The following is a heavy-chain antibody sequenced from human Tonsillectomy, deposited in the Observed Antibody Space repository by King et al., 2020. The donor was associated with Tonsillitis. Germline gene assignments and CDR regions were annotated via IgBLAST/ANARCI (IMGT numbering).Heavy chain of an antibody. D-gene: IGHD4-17*01. V-gene: IGHV4-31*03. J-gene: IGHJ4*02. CDR2: IYHSGPT. CDR3: ARNRDYGDYVDF. Sequence: VQLQESGPGLVRPSQTLSLICSVSGDSLTSGGYFWCWIRQHPDKGLEGIGSIYHSGPTYHTPSLRSRLFMSVDTSKNQFSLRLTSVTAADTAVYYCARNRDYGDYVDFWGQGTLVAVSS. CDR1: GDSLTSGGYF.